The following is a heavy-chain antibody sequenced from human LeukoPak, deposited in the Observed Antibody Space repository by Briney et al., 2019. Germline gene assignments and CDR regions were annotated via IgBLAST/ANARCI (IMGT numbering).Heavy chain of an antibody. CDR1: GYTFTDYY. CDR3: ARGSRGYNLDY. J-gene: IGHJ4*02. CDR2: INPSGGST. V-gene: IGHV1-46*01. Sequence: ASVKVSCKASGYTFTDYYMHWVRQAPGQGLEWMGIINPSGGSTSYAQKFQGRVTMTRDMSTSTVYMELSSLRSEDTAVYYCARGSRGYNLDYWGQGTLVTVSS. D-gene: IGHD1-1*01.